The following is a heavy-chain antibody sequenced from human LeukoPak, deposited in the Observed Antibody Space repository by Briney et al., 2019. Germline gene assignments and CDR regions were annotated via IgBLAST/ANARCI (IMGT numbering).Heavy chain of an antibody. D-gene: IGHD1-1*01. Sequence: GASVKVSCKASGYTFTGYYMHWVRQAPGQGLEWMGWINPNSGGTNYAQKFQGRVTMTRDTSISTAYMELSRLRSDDTAVYYCARAGTELEPAIDYWGQGTLVTVSS. CDR2: INPNSGGT. V-gene: IGHV1-2*02. CDR1: GYTFTGYY. CDR3: ARAGTELEPAIDY. J-gene: IGHJ4*02.